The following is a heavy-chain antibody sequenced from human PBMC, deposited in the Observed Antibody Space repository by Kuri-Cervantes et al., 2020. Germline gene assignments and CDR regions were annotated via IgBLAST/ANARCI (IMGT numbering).Heavy chain of an antibody. D-gene: IGHD3-16*02. CDR1: GSSFADHD. Sequence: GGSMRLSCEGYGSSFADHDMHWVRQVPGKGLEWVSGISWNGGGVGYAYSVRGRFTISRDNAKNSMELQMNSLRAEDTAVYYGARVIHWHLVIVRYNWFDPWGQGTLVTVSS. V-gene: IGHV3-9*01. CDR2: ISWNGGGV. CDR3: ARVIHWHLVIVRYNWFDP. J-gene: IGHJ5*02.